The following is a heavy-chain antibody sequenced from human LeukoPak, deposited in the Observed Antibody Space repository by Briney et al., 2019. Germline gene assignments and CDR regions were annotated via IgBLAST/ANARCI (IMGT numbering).Heavy chain of an antibody. D-gene: IGHD3-10*01. J-gene: IGHJ4*02. Sequence: GGSLRLSCAASGFTFSNAWMSWVRQAPGKGLEWIGRIKSKTDGETTNYAEPVRGRFTISRDDSKSAVYLQMNSLKIEDTAVYYCTTDLGTYYHGSQRLIPIDYWGQGTLVTVSS. CDR2: IKSKTDGETT. CDR3: TTDLGTYYHGSQRLIPIDY. CDR1: GFTFSNAW. V-gene: IGHV3-15*01.